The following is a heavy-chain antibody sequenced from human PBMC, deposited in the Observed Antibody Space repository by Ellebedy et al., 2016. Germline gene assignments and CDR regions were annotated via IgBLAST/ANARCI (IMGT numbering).Heavy chain of an antibody. CDR1: GFSVSSNY. V-gene: IGHV3-53*01. D-gene: IGHD6-19*01. CDR3: AGDTRAYSSGFHYYYGMDV. Sequence: GESLKISCVVPGFSVSSNYLSWVRQAPGKGLEWVSVIDSGGSPFYADPVKGRFTISRDTSKNTVDLQMNSLRAEDTAVYYCAGDTRAYSSGFHYYYGMDVWGQGTTVTVSS. J-gene: IGHJ6*02. CDR2: IDSGGSP.